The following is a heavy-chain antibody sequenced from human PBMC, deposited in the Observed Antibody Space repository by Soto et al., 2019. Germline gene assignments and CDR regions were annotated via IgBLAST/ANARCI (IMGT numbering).Heavy chain of an antibody. CDR3: ARDGGELLYGHGMDV. CDR2: IWYDGSNK. Sequence: QVQLVESGGGVVQPGRSLRLSCAASGFTFSSYGMHWVRQAPGKGLEWVAVIWYDGSNKYYADSVKGRFTISRDNSKNPLYLQRNSLRAEDTAVYYCARDGGELLYGHGMDVWGQGTTVTVSS. D-gene: IGHD3-10*01. J-gene: IGHJ6*02. CDR1: GFTFSSYG. V-gene: IGHV3-33*01.